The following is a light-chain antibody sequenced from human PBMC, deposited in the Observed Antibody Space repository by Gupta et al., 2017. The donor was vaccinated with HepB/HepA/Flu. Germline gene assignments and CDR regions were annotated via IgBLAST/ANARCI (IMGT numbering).Light chain of an antibody. V-gene: IGKV3-15*01. CDR1: QSVRIN. CDR2: GAS. Sequence: EIVMTQSPATLSVSPGERATPSCRASQSVRINLGWYQQIPGQPPRLLIYGASTRASGIPDRFSGSGSGTEFTLTISSRQSEDFAVYYCQQYDDWSPLSFGGGTKVAIK. J-gene: IGKJ4*01. CDR3: QQYDDWSPLS.